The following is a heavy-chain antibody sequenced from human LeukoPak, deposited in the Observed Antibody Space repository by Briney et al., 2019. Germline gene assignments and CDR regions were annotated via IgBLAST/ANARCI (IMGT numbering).Heavy chain of an antibody. V-gene: IGHV4-34*01. J-gene: IGHJ4*02. CDR2: INHSGST. CDR1: GGSFSGYY. Sequence: SETLSLTCAVYGGSFSGYYWSWIRQPPGKGLEWIGEINHSGSTNYNPSLKSRVTISVDTSKNQFSLKLSSVTAADTAVYYCASHSSFEYGSDYWGQGTLVTVSS. CDR3: ASHSSFEYGSDY. D-gene: IGHD6-6*01.